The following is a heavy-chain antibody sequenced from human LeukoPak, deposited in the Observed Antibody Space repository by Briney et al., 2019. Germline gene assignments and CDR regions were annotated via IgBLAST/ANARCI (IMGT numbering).Heavy chain of an antibody. CDR1: GGSIRSYY. CDR3: ARKSPTSGSYGWYFDY. Sequence: SETLSLTCTVSGGSIRSYYWSWIRQPPGKGLEWIGYIYHSGATNYNPSLRSRVTISVDTSNNQFSLNLRSVTAADTAIYYCARKSPTSGSYGWYFDYWGQGALVTVSS. V-gene: IGHV4-59*01. D-gene: IGHD1-26*01. CDR2: IYHSGAT. J-gene: IGHJ4*02.